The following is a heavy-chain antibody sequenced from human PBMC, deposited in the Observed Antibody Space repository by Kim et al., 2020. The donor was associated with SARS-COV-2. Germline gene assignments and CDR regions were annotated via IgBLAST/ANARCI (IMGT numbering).Heavy chain of an antibody. CDR3: ARGSRRSWFDP. CDR2: T. V-gene: IGHV4-59*09. Sequence: TNYHPSLTSRVTISVDTSKTQFSLKLSSVTAADTAVYYCARGSRRSWFDPWGQGTLVTVSS. D-gene: IGHD6-13*01. J-gene: IGHJ5*02.